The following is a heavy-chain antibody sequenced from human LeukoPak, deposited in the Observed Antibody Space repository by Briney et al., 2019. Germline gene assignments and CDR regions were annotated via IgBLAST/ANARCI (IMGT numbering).Heavy chain of an antibody. V-gene: IGHV3-23*01. CDR1: GFTFGSYG. D-gene: IGHD5-12*01. CDR2: IASSGLNT. Sequence: PGGSLRLSCAASGFTFGSYGMSWVRQAPGKGLEWVSLIASSGLNTYYADSVRGRFTISRDNSKNTLSLQMNSLRVEDTAIYYCARDIELSTWGLGTLVTVSS. CDR3: ARDIELST. J-gene: IGHJ3*01.